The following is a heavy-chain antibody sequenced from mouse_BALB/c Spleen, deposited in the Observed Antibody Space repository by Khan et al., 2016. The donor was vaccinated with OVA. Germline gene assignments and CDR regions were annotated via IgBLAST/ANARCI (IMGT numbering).Heavy chain of an antibody. CDR2: INPYNDDT. CDR3: ERAVHGLDTWFAY. CDR1: GYTFTSYD. V-gene: IGHV1S136*01. D-gene: IGHD2-2*01. Sequence: VQLQQSGPELVKPGASVKMSCKASGYTFTSYDMHWVKQKPGQGLEWIGYINPYNDDTNSNEKFKGKATLTSDKSSSTAYMELSSLTSEDSAVYSYERAVHGLDTWFAYWGQGTLVTVSA. J-gene: IGHJ3*01.